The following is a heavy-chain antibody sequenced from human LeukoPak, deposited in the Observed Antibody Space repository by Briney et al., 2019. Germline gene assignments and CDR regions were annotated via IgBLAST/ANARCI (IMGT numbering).Heavy chain of an antibody. V-gene: IGHV3-74*01. CDR1: GLTFSSDW. D-gene: IGHD5-12*01. CDR3: ARAEYSGYDLAYFDY. CDR2: INSDASTI. Sequence: PGGSLRLSCAASGLTFSSDWVHWVRQVPGKGLVWVSRINSDASTINYADSVKGRFTISRDNAKNTLYLQMNSLRAEDTAVYYCARAEYSGYDLAYFDYWGQGTLVTVSS. J-gene: IGHJ4*02.